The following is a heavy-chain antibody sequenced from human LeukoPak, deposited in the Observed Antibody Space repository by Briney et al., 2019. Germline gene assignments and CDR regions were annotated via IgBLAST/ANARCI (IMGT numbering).Heavy chain of an antibody. CDR1: GGSISGSSYY. V-gene: IGHV4-39*07. D-gene: IGHD1-7*01. CDR2: IYYSGST. J-gene: IGHJ3*02. CDR3: ARLAHITLELPPDAFDI. Sequence: PSETLSLTCTVSGGSISGSSYYWGWIRQPPGKGLEWIGSIYYSGSTYYNPSLKSRVTISVDTSKNQFSLKLSSVTAADTAVYYCARLAHITLELPPDAFDIWGQGTMVTVSS.